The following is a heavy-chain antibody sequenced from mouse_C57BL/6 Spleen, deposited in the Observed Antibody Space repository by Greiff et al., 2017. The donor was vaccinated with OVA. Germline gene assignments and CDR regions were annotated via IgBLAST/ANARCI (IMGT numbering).Heavy chain of an antibody. D-gene: IGHD1-1*02. J-gene: IGHJ4*01. CDR3: ARFAGGRGGGY. CDR2: IDPSDSYT. Sequence: QVQLQQPGAELVMPGASVKLSCKASGYTFTSYWMHWVKQRPGQGLEWIGEIDPSDSYTNYNQKFKGKSTLTVDKSSSTAYMQLSSLTSEDSAVYYCARFAGGRGGGYWGQGTSVTVSS. V-gene: IGHV1-69*01. CDR1: GYTFTSYW.